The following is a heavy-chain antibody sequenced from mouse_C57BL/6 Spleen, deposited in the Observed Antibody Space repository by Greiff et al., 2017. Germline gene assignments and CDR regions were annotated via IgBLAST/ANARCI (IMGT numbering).Heavy chain of an antibody. J-gene: IGHJ1*03. V-gene: IGHV1-66*01. Sequence: VQLQQSGPELVKPGASVKISCKASGYSFTSYYIHWVKQRPGQGLEWIGWIYPGSGNTKYNEKFKGKATLTADTSSSTAYMQLSSLTSEDSAVYYCAKWGYYGYDDVSRWFDVWGTGTTVTVSS. CDR2: IYPGSGNT. D-gene: IGHD2-2*01. CDR1: GYSFTSYY. CDR3: AKWGYYGYDDVSRWFDV.